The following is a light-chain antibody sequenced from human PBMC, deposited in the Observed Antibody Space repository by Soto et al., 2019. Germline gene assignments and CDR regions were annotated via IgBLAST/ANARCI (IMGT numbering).Light chain of an antibody. V-gene: IGKV1-5*01. CDR1: QDIDIS. J-gene: IGKJ1*01. CDR3: QQYNSFPWT. CDR2: DAS. Sequence: DIQLTQSPSTLSASVGDRVTITCRASQDIDISLAWFQQRPGQAPKLLITDASKSESGVPPRFNGSRSETEFTLTIRNLQPDDFATYYCQQYNSFPWTFGLGTKVDIK.